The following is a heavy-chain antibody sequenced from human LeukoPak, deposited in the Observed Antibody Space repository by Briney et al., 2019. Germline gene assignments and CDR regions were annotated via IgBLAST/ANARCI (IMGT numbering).Heavy chain of an antibody. J-gene: IGHJ4*02. CDR3: AREDGSGTIDY. D-gene: IGHD3-10*01. V-gene: IGHV4-59*01. CDR1: GGSISSYY. Sequence: KPSETLSLTCTVSGGSISSYYWSWIRQPPGKGLEWIGYIYYSGSTNYNPSLKSRVTISVDTSKNQFSLKLSSVTAADTAVYYCAREDGSGTIDYWGQGTLVTVSS. CDR2: IYYSGST.